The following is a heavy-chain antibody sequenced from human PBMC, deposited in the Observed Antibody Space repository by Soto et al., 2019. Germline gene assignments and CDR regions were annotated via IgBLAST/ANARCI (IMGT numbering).Heavy chain of an antibody. V-gene: IGHV3-49*03. CDR1: GFTFGDYA. Sequence: GGSLRLSCTASGFTFGDYAMSWFRQAPGKGLEGVGFIRSKAYGGTTEYAESVKGRFTISRVDSKSIAYLQMNSLKTEDTAVYYCTRGTQSGAPDILTGWYYYYYYGMDVWGQGTTVTVSS. CDR3: TRGTQSGAPDILTGWYYYYYYGMDV. J-gene: IGHJ6*02. D-gene: IGHD3-9*01. CDR2: IRSKAYGGTT.